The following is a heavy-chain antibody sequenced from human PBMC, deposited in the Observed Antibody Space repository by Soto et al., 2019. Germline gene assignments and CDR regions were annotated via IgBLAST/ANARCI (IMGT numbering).Heavy chain of an antibody. CDR1: GGSISSYY. V-gene: IGHV4-59*01. Sequence: PSETLSLTCTVSGGSISSYYWSWIRQPPGKGLEWIGYIYYSGSTNYNPSPKSRVTISVDTSKNQFSLKLSSVTAADTAVYYCARFVSGSYYKTLYYFDYWGQGTLVTVSS. D-gene: IGHD3-10*01. CDR3: ARFVSGSYYKTLYYFDY. CDR2: IYYSGST. J-gene: IGHJ4*02.